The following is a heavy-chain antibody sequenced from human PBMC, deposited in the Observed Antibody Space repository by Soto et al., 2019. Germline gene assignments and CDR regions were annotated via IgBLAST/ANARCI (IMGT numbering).Heavy chain of an antibody. D-gene: IGHD3-10*01. Sequence: ASVKVSCEASGYTFTSYARHGVRQAPGQRLEWMGWINAGNGNTKYSQKFQGRVTITRDTSASTAYMELSSLRSEDTAVYYCARDQGITMVRGVTGYYYYGMDVWGEGTTVTVYS. CDR2: INAGNGNT. CDR3: ARDQGITMVRGVTGYYYYGMDV. CDR1: GYTFTSYA. J-gene: IGHJ6*04. V-gene: IGHV1-3*01.